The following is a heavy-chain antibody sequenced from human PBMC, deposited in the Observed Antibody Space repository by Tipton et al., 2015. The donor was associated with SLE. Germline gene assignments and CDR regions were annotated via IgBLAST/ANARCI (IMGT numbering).Heavy chain of an antibody. CDR2: ISSSGSTI. Sequence: GSLRLSCAASGFTFSSYEMNWVRQAPGKGLEWVSYISSSGSTIYYADSVKGRFTISRDNAKNSLYLQMNSLRAEDTAVYYCARGGGSLGLETCFDYWGQGTLVTVSS. J-gene: IGHJ4*02. D-gene: IGHD1-26*01. CDR3: ARGGGSLGLETCFDY. V-gene: IGHV3-48*03. CDR1: GFTFSSYE.